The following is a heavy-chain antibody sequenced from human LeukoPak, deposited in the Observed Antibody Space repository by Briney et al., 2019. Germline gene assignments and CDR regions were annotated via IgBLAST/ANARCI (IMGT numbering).Heavy chain of an antibody. V-gene: IGHV4-59*01. CDR3: AREFSYGSNGRGFDY. D-gene: IGHD4-23*01. Sequence: SETLSLTCTVSGGSISSYYWSWIRQPPGKGLEWMGYIYYSGSTNYNPSLKSRVTISVDTSKNQFSLKLSSVTAADTAVYYCAREFSYGSNGRGFDYWGQGTLVTVSS. CDR2: IYYSGST. CDR1: GGSISSYY. J-gene: IGHJ4*02.